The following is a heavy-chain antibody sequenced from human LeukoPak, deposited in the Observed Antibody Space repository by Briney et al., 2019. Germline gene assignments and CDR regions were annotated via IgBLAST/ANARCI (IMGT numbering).Heavy chain of an antibody. D-gene: IGHD2-2*01. J-gene: IGHJ5*02. V-gene: IGHV3-23*01. CDR2: ISGSGTNT. Sequence: GGSLRLSCAASGFTFSSYAMSWVRQAPGKGLEWVSVISGSGTNTYYADSVKGRFTISRDNSKNTLYLQMNSLRAEDTAVYYCAKAPVPIIATNWFDPWGQGTLVTVSS. CDR3: AKAPVPIIATNWFDP. CDR1: GFTFSSYA.